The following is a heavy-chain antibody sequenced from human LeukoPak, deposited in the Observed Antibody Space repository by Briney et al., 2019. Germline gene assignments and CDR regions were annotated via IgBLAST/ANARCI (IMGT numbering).Heavy chain of an antibody. Sequence: GGSLRLYCSASGLTFSSYWMHWARPAPGKGLVWVSRIYRVGSSTSYPDSWKGRFTISGENAKNTLYLQMYRLRAEDTAVYYCARARGVTEFDYWGQRTIVTVSS. V-gene: IGHV3-74*01. J-gene: IGHJ4*02. CDR3: ARARGVTEFDY. CDR2: IYRVGSST. CDR1: GLTFSSYW. D-gene: IGHD2-21*02.